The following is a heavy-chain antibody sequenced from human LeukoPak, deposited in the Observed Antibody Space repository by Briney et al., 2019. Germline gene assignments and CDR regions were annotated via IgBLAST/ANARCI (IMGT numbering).Heavy chain of an antibody. Sequence: GESLKISCQGSGYTFTTYWVAWVRQMPGKGLEWIGIIYPGDSDARYSPSFQGQVTISVDKSTGTAYLQWSSLKASDTAMYYCARPSDDYYFDSRGPQTFDFWGQGTMVIVSS. CDR2: IYPGDSDA. V-gene: IGHV5-51*01. CDR3: ARPSDDYYFDSRGPQTFDF. CDR1: GYTFTTYW. D-gene: IGHD3-22*01. J-gene: IGHJ3*01.